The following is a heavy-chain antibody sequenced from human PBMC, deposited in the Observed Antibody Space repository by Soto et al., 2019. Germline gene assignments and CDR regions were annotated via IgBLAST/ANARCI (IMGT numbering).Heavy chain of an antibody. CDR3: ARNTYCGGDFYSGSVLDY. Sequence: QLQLQESGSGLVKPSQTLSLTCAVSGGSISSGGYSWSWIRQPPGKGLEWIGYIYHSGSTYYNPSLKSRVTISVDRSKNQFSLKLSSVTAADTAVYYLARNTYCGGDFYSGSVLDYWGQGTLVTVSS. D-gene: IGHD2-21*02. J-gene: IGHJ4*02. CDR2: IYHSGST. V-gene: IGHV4-30-2*01. CDR1: GGSISSGGYS.